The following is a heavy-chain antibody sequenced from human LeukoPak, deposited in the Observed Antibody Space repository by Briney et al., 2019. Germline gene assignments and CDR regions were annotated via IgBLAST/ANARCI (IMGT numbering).Heavy chain of an antibody. CDR3: AKNIGGFDY. V-gene: IGHV3-23*01. D-gene: IGHD4-23*01. J-gene: IGHJ4*02. CDR1: GFTFSSYG. Sequence: GGSLRLSCAASGFTFSSYGMSWVRQAPGEGLQWVSGFSASDGSRYYADSVKGRFTISRDNSKNTLYLQMNSLRAEDTAVYYCAKNIGGFDYWGQGTLVTVSS. CDR2: FSASDGSR.